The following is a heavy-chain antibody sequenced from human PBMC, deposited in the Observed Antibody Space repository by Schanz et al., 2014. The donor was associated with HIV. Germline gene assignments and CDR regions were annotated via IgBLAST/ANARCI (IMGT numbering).Heavy chain of an antibody. Sequence: QVQLVQSGAEVKRPGASVKVSCKASDYLFSRYGISWVRQAPGQGLEWMGWINTSTGNVDYSQNFQARVTLTTDTSTTTASMELRSLRSDDTAVYYCARDQNVISMVRGVMGGVDYWGQGTLVTVSS. CDR2: INTSTGNV. J-gene: IGHJ4*02. V-gene: IGHV1-18*01. D-gene: IGHD3-10*01. CDR3: ARDQNVISMVRGVMGGVDY. CDR1: DYLFSRYG.